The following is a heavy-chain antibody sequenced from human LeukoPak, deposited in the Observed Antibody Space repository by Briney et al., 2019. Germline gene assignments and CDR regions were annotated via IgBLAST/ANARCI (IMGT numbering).Heavy chain of an antibody. CDR2: VNNVGSST. CDR1: GFTFSTYW. CDR3: ARDLNDLLQNYRSTWYPADY. J-gene: IGHJ4*02. Sequence: GGSLRLSCAASGFTFSTYWMNWVRQAPGMGLVWVSRVNNVGSSTRYADSVKGRFTISRDNTKNTLYLQMNSLRAEDTAVYYCARDLNDLLQNYRSTWYPADYWGQGTLVTVSS. D-gene: IGHD6-13*01. V-gene: IGHV3-74*01.